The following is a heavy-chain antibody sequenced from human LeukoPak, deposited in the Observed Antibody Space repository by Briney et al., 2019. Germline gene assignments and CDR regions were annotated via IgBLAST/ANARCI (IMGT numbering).Heavy chain of an antibody. Sequence: GGSLRLSCAASGFTFDDYAMHWVRQAPGKGLEWVSGISWNSGSIGYADSVKGRFTISRDNANNSLYLQMNSLRAEDTALYYCAKDSGSGWYGGYYFDYWGQGTLVTVSS. V-gene: IGHV3-9*01. CDR3: AKDSGSGWYGGYYFDY. D-gene: IGHD6-19*01. CDR1: GFTFDDYA. J-gene: IGHJ4*02. CDR2: ISWNSGSI.